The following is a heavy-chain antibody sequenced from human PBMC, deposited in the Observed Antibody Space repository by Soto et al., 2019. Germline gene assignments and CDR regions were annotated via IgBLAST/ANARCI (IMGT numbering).Heavy chain of an antibody. V-gene: IGHV3-30-3*01. Sequence: QVDLVESGGGVVQPGTSLRLSCTASGFMCSNFAMHWVRQAPGKGLEWVAVASYDGSQRYYADSVKGRFTISRDNSKNTLFLQMHSLTVEDTAVYSCARDTRYSSGYYDYWGQGTLVTVSS. D-gene: IGHD6-19*01. CDR1: GFMCSNFA. CDR3: ARDTRYSSGYYDY. CDR2: ASYDGSQR. J-gene: IGHJ4*02.